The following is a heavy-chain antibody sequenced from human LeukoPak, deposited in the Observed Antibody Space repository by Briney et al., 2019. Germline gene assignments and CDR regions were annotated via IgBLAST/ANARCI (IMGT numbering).Heavy chain of an antibody. CDR2: IRSDGSNK. J-gene: IGHJ4*02. CDR1: GFTFSNYG. CDR3: AKDRGIQLWPHDY. Sequence: GGSLRLSCAASGFTFSNYGMHWVRQAPGKGLEWVAFIRSDGSNKFYADSVKGRFTISRDNSKNTLYLQMNSLRAEDTAVHYCAKDRGIQLWPHDYWGQGTLVTVSS. D-gene: IGHD5-18*01. V-gene: IGHV3-30*02.